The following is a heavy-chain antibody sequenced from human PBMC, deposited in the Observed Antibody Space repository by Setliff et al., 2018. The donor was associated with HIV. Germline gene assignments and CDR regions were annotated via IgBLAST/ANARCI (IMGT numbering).Heavy chain of an antibody. CDR3: ARLGSGWSDSYYYAMDI. V-gene: IGHV1-18*04. J-gene: IGHJ6*02. CDR2: ISPNFGHT. Sequence: VASVKVSCKASGYTFTTYGISWVRQAPGHGLEWMGWISPNFGHTKYAQKFLDRVTMTIDTATSRVYMELRSLRSDDTAVYFCARLGSGWSDSYYYAMDIWGQGTTVTVS. D-gene: IGHD6-19*01. CDR1: GYTFTTYG.